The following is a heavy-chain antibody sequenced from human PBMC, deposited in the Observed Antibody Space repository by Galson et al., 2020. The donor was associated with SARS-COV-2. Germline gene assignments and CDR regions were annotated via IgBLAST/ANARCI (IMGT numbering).Heavy chain of an antibody. D-gene: IGHD5-18*01. CDR1: GFTFNDYA. Sequence: GGSLRLSCAASGFTFNDYAMHWVRQAPGKGLEWVSSISWHSSSIGYADSVKGLFTISRDKAKHSLYLQINSLGIEDTALYYCAKLGDSIGSQADCWGQGTLVTVCS. J-gene: IGHJ4*02. V-gene: IGHV3-9*01. CDR3: AKLGDSIGSQADC. CDR2: ISWHSSSI.